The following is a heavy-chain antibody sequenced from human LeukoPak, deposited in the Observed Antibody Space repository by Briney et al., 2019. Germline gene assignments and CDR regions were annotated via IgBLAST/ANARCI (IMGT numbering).Heavy chain of an antibody. D-gene: IGHD6-13*01. V-gene: IGHV3-48*02. J-gene: IGHJ4*02. CDR2: IRSDSSTK. CDR1: GFSISNYG. Sequence: GGSLRLSCAGSGFSISNYGMNWVRQAPGKGLEWLSYIRSDSSTKYYADSVEGRFTISRDNAQNSLYLQMNSLRDEDSGVYFCARGPYSSNWYVDYWGQGTLVTVAS. CDR3: ARGPYSSNWYVDY.